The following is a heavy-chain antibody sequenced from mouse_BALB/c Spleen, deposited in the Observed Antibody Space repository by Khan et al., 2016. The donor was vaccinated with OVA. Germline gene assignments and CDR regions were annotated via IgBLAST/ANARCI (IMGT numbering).Heavy chain of an antibody. CDR3: ARTARIKY. V-gene: IGHV3-1*02. CDR1: GYSITSGYG. J-gene: IGHJ2*01. D-gene: IGHD1-2*01. Sequence: DVKLQESGPGLVKPSQSLSLTCTVTGYSITSGYGWNWIRQFPGNKLEWMGYIRYSGSTNYNPSLKSRISITRDTAKNQFFLPLNSVTTADTATYYCARTARIKYWGQGTTLTVSS. CDR2: IRYSGST.